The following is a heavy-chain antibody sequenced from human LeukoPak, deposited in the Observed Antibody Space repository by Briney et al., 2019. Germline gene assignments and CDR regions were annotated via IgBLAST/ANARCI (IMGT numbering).Heavy chain of an antibody. Sequence: GASVKVSCKASGYTFTGYYMHWVRQATGQGLEWMGWISAYNGNTNYAQKLQGRVTMTTDTSTSTAYIELRSLRSDDTAVYYCARGWEDWNDDVPYYFDYWGQGTLVTVSS. D-gene: IGHD1-1*01. CDR1: GYTFTGYY. CDR3: ARGWEDWNDDVPYYFDY. V-gene: IGHV1-18*04. CDR2: ISAYNGNT. J-gene: IGHJ4*02.